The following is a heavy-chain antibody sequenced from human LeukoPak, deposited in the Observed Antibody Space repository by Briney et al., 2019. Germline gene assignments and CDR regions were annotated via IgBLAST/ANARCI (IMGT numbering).Heavy chain of an antibody. V-gene: IGHV3-21*04. CDR3: AKDTPSSGWYPED. J-gene: IGHJ4*02. Sequence: GGSLRLSCAASGFTFSSYRMNWVRQAPGKGLEWVSSISSSSSYIYYADSVKGRFTISRDNSKNTLYLQMNSLRAEDTAVYYCAKDTPSSGWYPEDWGQGTLVTVSS. CDR2: ISSSSSYI. D-gene: IGHD6-19*01. CDR1: GFTFSSYR.